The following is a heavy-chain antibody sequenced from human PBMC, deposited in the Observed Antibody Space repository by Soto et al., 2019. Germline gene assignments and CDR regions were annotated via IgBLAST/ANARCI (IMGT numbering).Heavy chain of an antibody. CDR2: KWYDGSNK. CDR3: ARSEWELAYYFDY. J-gene: IGHJ4*02. D-gene: IGHD1-26*01. Sequence: QVQLVESGGGVVQPGRSLRLSCAASGFTFSSYGMHWVRQAPGKGLEWVAVKWYDGSNKYYADSVKGRFTISRDNSKNTLYLQMNSLRAEDTAVYYCARSEWELAYYFDYWGQGTLVTVSS. V-gene: IGHV3-33*01. CDR1: GFTFSSYG.